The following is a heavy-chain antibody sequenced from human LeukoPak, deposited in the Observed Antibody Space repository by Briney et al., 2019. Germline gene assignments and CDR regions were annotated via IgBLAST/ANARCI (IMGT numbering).Heavy chain of an antibody. CDR1: GFTFSSYG. D-gene: IGHD3-10*01. CDR2: IWYDGSNK. J-gene: IGHJ5*02. Sequence: PGGSLRLSCAASGFTFSSYGMHWVRQAPGKGLEWVAVIWYDGSNKYYADSVKGRFTISRDNSKNTLYLQMNSLRAEDTAVYYCAREYGSGNENWFDPWGQGTLVTVSS. V-gene: IGHV3-33*01. CDR3: AREYGSGNENWFDP.